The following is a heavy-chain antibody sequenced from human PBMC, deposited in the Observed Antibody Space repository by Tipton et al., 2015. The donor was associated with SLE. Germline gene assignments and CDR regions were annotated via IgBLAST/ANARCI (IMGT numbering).Heavy chain of an antibody. CDR1: GGSISSSNW. V-gene: IGHV4-4*02. Sequence: TLSLTCAVSGGSISSSNWWSWVRQPPGKGLEWIGEIYHSGSTNYNPSLKSRVTISVDKSKNHFSLKLSSVTAADTAVYYCARPRIVGATSPFDYWGQGILVTVSS. CDR3: ARPRIVGATSPFDY. CDR2: IYHSGST. D-gene: IGHD1-26*01. J-gene: IGHJ4*02.